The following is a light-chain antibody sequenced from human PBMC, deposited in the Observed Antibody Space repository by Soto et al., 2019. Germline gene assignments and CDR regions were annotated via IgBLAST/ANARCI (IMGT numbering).Light chain of an antibody. Sequence: EIVLTQSPGTLSLSPGERATLSCRASQSVSSSYLAWYQQKPGQAPRLLIYGASSRATGIPDRFSGSGSGPDFTLTISRLEPEDFAVYYCKQDGSSRTFGQGTKVEIK. V-gene: IGKV3-20*01. J-gene: IGKJ1*01. CDR3: KQDGSSRT. CDR1: QSVSSSY. CDR2: GAS.